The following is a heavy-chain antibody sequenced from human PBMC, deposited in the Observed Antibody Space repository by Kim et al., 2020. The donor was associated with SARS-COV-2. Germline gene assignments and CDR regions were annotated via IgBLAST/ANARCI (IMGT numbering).Heavy chain of an antibody. CDR2: ISWNSGSI. CDR3: AKDIGAGEWELLRYYYGMDV. CDR1: GFTFDDYA. V-gene: IGHV3-9*01. J-gene: IGHJ6*02. Sequence: SLRLSCAASGFTFDDYAMHWVRQAPGKGLEWVSGISWNSGSIGYADSVKGRFTISRDNAKNSLYLQMNSLRAEDTALYYCAKDIGAGEWELLRYYYGMDVWGQGTTVTVSS. D-gene: IGHD1-26*01.